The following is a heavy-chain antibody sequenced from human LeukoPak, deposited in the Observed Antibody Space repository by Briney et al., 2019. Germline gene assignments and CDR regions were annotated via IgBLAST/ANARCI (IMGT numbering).Heavy chain of an antibody. CDR2: INWNGGSI. CDR1: GFTFDDYG. V-gene: IGHV3-20*04. CDR3: AREPTYYYGSGHMDV. J-gene: IGHJ6*03. D-gene: IGHD3-10*01. Sequence: RAGGSLRLSCAASGFTFDDYGMSWVRQAPGKGLEWVSGINWNGGSIGYVDSVKGRFTISRDNAKNSLHLQMNSLRAEDTAVYYCAREPTYYYGSGHMDVWGKGTTVTVSS.